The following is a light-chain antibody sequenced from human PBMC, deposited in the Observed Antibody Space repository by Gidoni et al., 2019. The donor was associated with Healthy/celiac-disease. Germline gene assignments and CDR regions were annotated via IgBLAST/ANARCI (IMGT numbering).Light chain of an antibody. Sequence: DLVMTQSPLSLPVTPGEPASISCRSSQSLLHSNGYNYLDWYLQKPGQSPQLLIYLGSNRASGVPDRFSDSGSGTDVALKISRVEAEDVGVYYCMQALQTPLTFGGGTKVEIK. J-gene: IGKJ4*01. CDR3: MQALQTPLT. CDR2: LGS. CDR1: QSLLHSNGYNY. V-gene: IGKV2-28*01.